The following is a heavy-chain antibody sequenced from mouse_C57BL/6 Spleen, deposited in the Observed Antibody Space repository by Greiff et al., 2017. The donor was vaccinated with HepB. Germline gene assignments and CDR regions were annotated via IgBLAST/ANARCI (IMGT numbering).Heavy chain of an antibody. V-gene: IGHV14-1*01. CDR1: GFNIKDYY. D-gene: IGHD1-1*01. J-gene: IGHJ1*03. CDR3: TSSRYYYGNPDFDV. Sequence: EVQLQQSGAELVRPGASVKLSCTASGFNIKDYYMHWVKQRPEQGLEWIGRIDPEDGDTEYAPKFQGKATMTADTSSNTAYLQLSSLTSEDTAVYYCTSSRYYYGNPDFDVWGTGTTVTVSS. CDR2: IDPEDGDT.